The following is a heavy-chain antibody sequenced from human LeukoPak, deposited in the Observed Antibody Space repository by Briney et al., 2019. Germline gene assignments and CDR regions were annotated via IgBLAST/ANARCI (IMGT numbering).Heavy chain of an antibody. CDR3: GRLTN. Sequence: GGSLRLSCATSGLTVRTSSMSWVRQAPGKGLEWVSVISSGDNTYYADSVKGRFTISRDNSKNTVYLQMNSLRAEDTAVYYCGRLTNWGQGIVVTVS. CDR1: GLTVRTSS. J-gene: IGHJ4*02. CDR2: ISSGDNT. D-gene: IGHD1-1*01. V-gene: IGHV3-53*01.